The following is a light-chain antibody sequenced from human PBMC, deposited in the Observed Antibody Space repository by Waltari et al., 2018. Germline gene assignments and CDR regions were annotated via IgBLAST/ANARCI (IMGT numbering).Light chain of an antibody. V-gene: IGLV2-14*03. Sequence: QSALTQPASVSGSPGQSITISCSGTDSDVGAYDFVSWYQQHPGKAPHLIIFDVRNRPSGISNLFSASKSGNTASLTISGLQAEYEADYYCSSYTTSSAPGVFGTGTRVTVL. CDR2: DVR. CDR1: DSDVGAYDF. J-gene: IGLJ1*01. CDR3: SSYTTSSAPGV.